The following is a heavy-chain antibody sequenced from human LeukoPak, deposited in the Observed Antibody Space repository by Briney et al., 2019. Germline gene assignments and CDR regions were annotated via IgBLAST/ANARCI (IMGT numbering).Heavy chain of an antibody. CDR1: GFTFSSYG. CDR3: ARGRYYDSSGYPKYYYYYYMDV. V-gene: IGHV4-34*01. Sequence: GTLRLSCAASGFTFSSYGMSWIRQPPGKGLEWIGEINHSGSTNYNPSLKSRVTISVDTSKNQFSLKLSSVTAADTAVYYCARGRYYDSSGYPKYYYYYYMDVWGKGTTVTVSS. J-gene: IGHJ6*03. CDR2: INHSGST. D-gene: IGHD3-22*01.